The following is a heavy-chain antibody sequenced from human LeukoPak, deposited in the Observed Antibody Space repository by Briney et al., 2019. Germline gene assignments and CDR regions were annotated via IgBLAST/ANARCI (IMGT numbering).Heavy chain of an antibody. J-gene: IGHJ4*02. D-gene: IGHD3-16*02. CDR1: GFTFSSYW. CDR3: ARDYSDYVWGSYRFDY. CDR2: IKQDGSEK. V-gene: IGHV3-7*01. Sequence: GGSLRLSCAASGFTFSSYWMSWVRQAPGRGLEWVANIKQDGSEKYYVDSVKGRFTISRDNAKNSLYLQMNSLRAEDTAVYYCARDYSDYVWGSYRFDYWGQGTLVTVSS.